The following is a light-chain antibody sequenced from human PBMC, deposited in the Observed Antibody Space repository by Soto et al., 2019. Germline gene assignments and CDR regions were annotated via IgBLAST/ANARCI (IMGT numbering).Light chain of an antibody. J-gene: IGKJ5*01. CDR2: GAS. CDR1: QSFSSN. CDR3: QQYNNWPRT. Sequence: EIVMTQSRATLSVAPGEKATLSFRASQSFSSNLAWYQQKPGQAPRLLIYGASTRATGVPARFSGSGSGTEFTLTISSLQSEDFAVYYCQQYNNWPRTFGQGTRLEIK. V-gene: IGKV3-15*01.